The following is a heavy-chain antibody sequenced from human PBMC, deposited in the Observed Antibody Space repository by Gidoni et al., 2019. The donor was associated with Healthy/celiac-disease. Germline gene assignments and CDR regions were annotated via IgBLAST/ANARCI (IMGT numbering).Heavy chain of an antibody. J-gene: IGHJ6*02. V-gene: IGHV1-69*01. CDR2: IIPIFGTA. Sequence: QVQLVQSGAEVKKPGSSVKVSCKDSGGTLSSYAISWVRQAPGQGLEWMGGIIPIFGTANYAQKFQGRVTITADESTSTAYMELSSLRSEDTAVYYCARLEGYYDSSGYGMDVWGQGTTVTVSS. CDR3: ARLEGYYDSSGYGMDV. CDR1: GGTLSSYA. D-gene: IGHD3-22*01.